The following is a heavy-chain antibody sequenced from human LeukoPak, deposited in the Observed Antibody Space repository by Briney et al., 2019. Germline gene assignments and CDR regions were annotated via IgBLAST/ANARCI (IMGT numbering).Heavy chain of an antibody. Sequence: SETLSLTCAVYGGSFSGYYWSWIRQPPGKGLEWTGEINHSGSTNYNPSLKSRVTISVDTSKNQFSLKLSSVTAADTAVYYCAASRSRRTGRYCSGGSCYSGVYFDYWGQGTLVTVSS. CDR3: AASRSRRTGRYCSGGSCYSGVYFDY. CDR2: INHSGST. D-gene: IGHD2-15*01. CDR1: GGSFSGYY. V-gene: IGHV4-34*01. J-gene: IGHJ4*02.